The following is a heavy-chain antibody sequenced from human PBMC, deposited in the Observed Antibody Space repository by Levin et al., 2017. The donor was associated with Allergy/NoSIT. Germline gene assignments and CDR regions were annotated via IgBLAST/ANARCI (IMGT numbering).Heavy chain of an antibody. CDR1: GDTFSSYA. D-gene: IGHD3-22*01. V-gene: IGHV1-69*13. CDR3: ARGSTYYYDSSGYHYVY. Sequence: GASVKVSCKASGDTFSSYAISWVRQAPGQGLEWMGGIIPIFGTANYAQKFQGRVTITADESTSTAYMELSSLRSEDTAVYYCARGSTYYYDSSGYHYVYWGQGTLVTVSS. J-gene: IGHJ4*02. CDR2: IIPIFGTA.